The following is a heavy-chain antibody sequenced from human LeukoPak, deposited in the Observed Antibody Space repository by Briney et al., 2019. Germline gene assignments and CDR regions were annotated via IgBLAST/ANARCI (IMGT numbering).Heavy chain of an antibody. D-gene: IGHD5-12*01. CDR1: GLTFSSYS. CDR3: AKDRGYDYVY. V-gene: IGHV3-23*01. J-gene: IGHJ4*02. Sequence: GGSLRLSCVVSGLTFSSYSMSWVRQAPGKGLEWVSGISASGGDTWYPDSVKGRFTISRDNSKNTLYLQMNSVRAEDTATYYCAKDRGYDYVYWGQGTLVTVSS. CDR2: ISASGGDT.